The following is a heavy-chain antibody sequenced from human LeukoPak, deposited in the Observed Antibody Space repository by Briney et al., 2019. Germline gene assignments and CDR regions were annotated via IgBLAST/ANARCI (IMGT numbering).Heavy chain of an antibody. D-gene: IGHD3-10*01. V-gene: IGHV4-61*02. CDR2: IYSTGST. CDR3: AGIGWYFDL. CDR1: GGSISSGSYY. Sequence: RTSQTLSLTYIVSGGSISSGSYYWSWIRQPAGKGLEWIGRIYSTGSTSYNPSLKSRVTISVDTSKNQFSLKLSSMTAAGTAVYYCAGIGWYFDLWGRGTLVTVSS. J-gene: IGHJ2*01.